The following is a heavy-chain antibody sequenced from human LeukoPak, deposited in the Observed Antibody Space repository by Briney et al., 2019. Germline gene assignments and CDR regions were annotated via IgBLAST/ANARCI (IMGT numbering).Heavy chain of an antibody. CDR1: GFTFSNYR. CDR3: ARAHSTMVVWYFDY. J-gene: IGHJ4*02. V-gene: IGHV3-48*01. D-gene: IGHD3-22*01. CDR2: IIDSGKTV. Sequence: PGGSLRLSCAVSGFTFSNYRMNWVRQTPGKGLEWIAYIIDSGKTVYYADSVKGRFTISRDNAKNSLYLQMNSLRAEDTAVYYCARAHSTMVVWYFDYWGQGALVTVSS.